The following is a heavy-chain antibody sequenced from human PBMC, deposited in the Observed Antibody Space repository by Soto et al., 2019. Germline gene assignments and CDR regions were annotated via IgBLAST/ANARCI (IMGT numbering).Heavy chain of an antibody. CDR1: GGTFSSYA. V-gene: IGHV1-69*13. J-gene: IGHJ5*02. D-gene: IGHD6-6*01. CDR2: VIPIFGTA. CDR3: ASACCGEARRFSWFDH. Sequence: AASVKVSCKASGGTFSSYAISWVRQAPGQGLEWMGGVIPIFGTANYAQKVQGRVTITADEYTSTAYIELSSMRPEDPAVSSCASACCGEARRFSWFDHWAQGTMVTVSS.